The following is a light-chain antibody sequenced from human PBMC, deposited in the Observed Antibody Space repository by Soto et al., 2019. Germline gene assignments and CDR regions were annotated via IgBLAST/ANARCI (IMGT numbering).Light chain of an antibody. CDR1: ASFCSSD. J-gene: IGKJ2*01. Sequence: ESVLTQSPGTLSMSPGERATLSCRASASFCSSDLAWYQQKPGQAPRLLIYGASNRATGIPDRFSGSGSGTDFTLTISRLEPEDFAVYYCQQYDSFPYTFGQGTKLEIK. CDR3: QQYDSFPYT. V-gene: IGKV3-20*01. CDR2: GAS.